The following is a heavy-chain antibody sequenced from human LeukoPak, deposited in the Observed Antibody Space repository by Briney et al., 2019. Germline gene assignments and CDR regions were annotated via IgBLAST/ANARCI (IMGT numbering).Heavy chain of an antibody. D-gene: IGHD6-19*01. V-gene: IGHV1-46*01. Sequence: GASVKVSCKASGYTFTSYYMHWVRQAPGQGLEWMGIINPSGGSTSYAQKFQGRVTMTRDMSTSTVYMELSSLRSEDTAVYYCASGAVAGTVDYWGQGTLVTVSS. CDR2: INPSGGST. J-gene: IGHJ4*02. CDR1: GYTFTSYY. CDR3: ASGAVAGTVDY.